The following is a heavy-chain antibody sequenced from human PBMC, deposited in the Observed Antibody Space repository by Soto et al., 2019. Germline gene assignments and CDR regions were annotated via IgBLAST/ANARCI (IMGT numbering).Heavy chain of an antibody. CDR3: ARRARPDFYYMDV. D-gene: IGHD6-6*01. V-gene: IGHV3-64*01. CDR1: GFTLSGYA. CDR2: ISSNGVGT. J-gene: IGHJ6*03. Sequence: EVQLAESGGGLAQPGGSLRLSCAASGFTLSGYAMDWVRQAPGKGLEYVSGISSNGVGTYYANSVKGRFTISRDNSKNTVYLPMGSLRHEYMAVYYCARRARPDFYYMDVWGKGTTVTVSS.